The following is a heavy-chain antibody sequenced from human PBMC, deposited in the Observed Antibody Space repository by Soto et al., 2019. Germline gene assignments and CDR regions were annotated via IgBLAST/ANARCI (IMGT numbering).Heavy chain of an antibody. J-gene: IGHJ4*02. V-gene: IGHV4-39*01. D-gene: IGHD4-17*01. CDR1: GGSISSSSYY. CDR2: IYYSGST. Sequence: SETLSLTXTVSGGSISSSSYYWGWIRQPPGKGLEWIGSIYYSGSTYYNPSLKSRVTISVDTSKNQFSLKLSSVTAADTAVYYCARTPPYGGNPIDYWGQGTLVTVSS. CDR3: ARTPPYGGNPIDY.